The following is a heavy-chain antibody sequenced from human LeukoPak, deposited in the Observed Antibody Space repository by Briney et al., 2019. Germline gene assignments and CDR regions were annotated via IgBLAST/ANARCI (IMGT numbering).Heavy chain of an antibody. V-gene: IGHV4-59*08. D-gene: IGHD3-22*01. J-gene: IGHJ4*02. Sequence: SETLSLTCTASGGSISSYYWYWIRQPPGKRLEWIGFIYYSGSTNYNPSLKSRVTISVDTSKNQFFLKLSSVTATDTAVYYCARGYYDSSGHYQYPDCWGQGTLVTVSS. CDR1: GGSISSYY. CDR2: IYYSGST. CDR3: ARGYYDSSGHYQYPDC.